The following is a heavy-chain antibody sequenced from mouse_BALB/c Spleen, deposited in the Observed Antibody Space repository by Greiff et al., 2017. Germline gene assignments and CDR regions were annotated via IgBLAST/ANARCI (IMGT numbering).Heavy chain of an antibody. CDR1: GYTFTSYW. Sequence: QVQLQQPGAELVRPGASVKLSCKASGYTFTSYWINWVKQRPGQGLEWIGNIYPSDSYTNYNQKFKDKATLTVDKSSSTAYMQLSSPTSEDSAVYYCTRGPTGGSYYFDYWGQGTTLTVAS. CDR2: IYPSDSYT. V-gene: IGHV1-69*02. CDR3: TRGPTGGSYYFDY. J-gene: IGHJ2*01. D-gene: IGHD1-1*01.